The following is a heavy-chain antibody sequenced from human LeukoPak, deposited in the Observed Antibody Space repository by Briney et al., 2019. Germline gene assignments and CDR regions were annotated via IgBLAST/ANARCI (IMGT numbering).Heavy chain of an antibody. CDR1: GFTVSSNY. J-gene: IGHJ6*02. CDR3: ARDQPYYYGMDV. Sequence: PPGGSLRLSCAASGFTVSSNYMSWVRQAPGKGLEWVSVIYSGGSTYYADSVKGRFTIYRDNSKNTLYLQMNSLRAEDTAVYYCARDQPYYYGMDVWGQGTTVTVSS. V-gene: IGHV3-53*01. CDR2: IYSGGST.